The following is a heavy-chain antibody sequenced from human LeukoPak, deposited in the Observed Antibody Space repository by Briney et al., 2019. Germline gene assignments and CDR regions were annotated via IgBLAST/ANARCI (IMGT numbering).Heavy chain of an antibody. J-gene: IGHJ4*02. Sequence: ASVKVSCKASGYTFTTYGISGVRQAPGQGLEGMGWISAYTDNTNYAQKLQGRVTMTTDTSTSTAYMELRSLRSDDTAVYYCARDEFRSVVHYYDSSGYYDYWGQGTLVTVSS. CDR2: ISAYTDNT. CDR1: GYTFTTYG. V-gene: IGHV1-18*01. CDR3: ARDEFRSVVHYYDSSGYYDY. D-gene: IGHD3-22*01.